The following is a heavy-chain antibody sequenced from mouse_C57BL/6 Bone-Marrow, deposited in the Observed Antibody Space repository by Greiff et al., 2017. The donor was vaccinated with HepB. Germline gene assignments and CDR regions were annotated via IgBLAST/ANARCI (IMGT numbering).Heavy chain of an antibody. CDR1: GYSFTDYN. J-gene: IGHJ1*03. CDR3: AIADRWYFDV. D-gene: IGHD6-1*01. CDR2: INPHSGTT. Sequence: VQLQQSGPALVKPGASVNISCKASGYSFTDYNMNWVKQSHGKSLEWLGVINPHSGTTRYNQKFKGKATLTVDQSSSTAYMQLNSLTSEDSAVYYWAIADRWYFDVWGTGTTVTVSS. V-gene: IGHV1-39*01.